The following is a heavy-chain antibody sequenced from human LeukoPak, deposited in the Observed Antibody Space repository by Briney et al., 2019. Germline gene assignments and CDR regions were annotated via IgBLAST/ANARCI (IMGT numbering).Heavy chain of an antibody. Sequence: SETLSLTCTVSGVSISTYYWSWIRQPPGKGLEWIGYIYYSGSTNYSPSFKRRVTISVDTSKNQFSLKLSSVTAADTAVYYCARVLLWIGELSAFDIWGQGTMVTVSS. CDR1: GVSISTYY. J-gene: IGHJ3*02. CDR3: ARVLLWIGELSAFDI. D-gene: IGHD3-10*01. V-gene: IGHV4-59*01. CDR2: IYYSGST.